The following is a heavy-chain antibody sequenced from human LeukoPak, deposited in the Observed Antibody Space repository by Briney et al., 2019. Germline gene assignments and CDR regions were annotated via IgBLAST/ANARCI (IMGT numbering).Heavy chain of an antibody. CDR2: IYHSGST. D-gene: IGHD3-10*01. J-gene: IGHJ4*02. CDR1: GGSISSGGYS. V-gene: IGHV4-30-2*01. CDR3: ARGGVRGASPFGY. Sequence: SQTPSLTCAVSGGSISSGGYSWSWIRQPAGKGLEWIGYIYHSGSTYYNPSLKSRVTISVDRSKNQFSLKLSSVTAADTAVYYCARGGVRGASPFGYWGQGTLVTVSS.